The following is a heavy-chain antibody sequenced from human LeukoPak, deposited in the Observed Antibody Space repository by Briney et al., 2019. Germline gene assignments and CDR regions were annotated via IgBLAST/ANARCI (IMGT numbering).Heavy chain of an antibody. CDR3: ARRLQRHFDY. D-gene: IGHD2-15*01. CDR2: IDPSDSYT. Sequence: GESLKISCQGSGYSFTSYWISGVRQLPGKGLEWMGRIDPSDSYTNYSPSFQGHVTISVDKSISTAYLQWSSLKASDTAMYYCARRLQRHFDYWGQGTLVTVSS. CDR1: GYSFTSYW. J-gene: IGHJ4*02. V-gene: IGHV5-10-1*01.